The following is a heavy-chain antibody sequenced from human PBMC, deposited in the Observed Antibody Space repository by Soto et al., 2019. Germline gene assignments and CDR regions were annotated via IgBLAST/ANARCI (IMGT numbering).Heavy chain of an antibody. J-gene: IGHJ4*02. CDR3: ARHGYSYGGGYFDY. V-gene: IGHV3-66*04. CDR1: GFTVSSNY. D-gene: IGHD5-18*01. Sequence: EVQLVESGGGLVQPGRSLRLSCAASGFTVSSNYMSWVRQAPGKGLEWVSVIYSGGSAYYADSVKGRFTISRDNSKNTLYLQMNSLRAEDTAVYYCARHGYSYGGGYFDYWGQGTLVTVSS. CDR2: IYSGGSA.